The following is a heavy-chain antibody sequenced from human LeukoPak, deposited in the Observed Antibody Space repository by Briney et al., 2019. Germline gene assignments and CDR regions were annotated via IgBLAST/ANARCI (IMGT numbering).Heavy chain of an antibody. D-gene: IGHD3-22*01. CDR3: ARHFPHDSSGYYYNALDY. J-gene: IGHJ4*02. CDR2: IIPIFGTA. Sequence: ASVKVSCKASGGTFSSYAISWVRQAPGQGLEWMGGIIPIFGTANYAQKFQGRVTITADESTSTADMELSSLRSEDTAVYYCARHFPHDSSGYYYNALDYWGQGTLVTVSS. CDR1: GGTFSSYA. V-gene: IGHV1-69*13.